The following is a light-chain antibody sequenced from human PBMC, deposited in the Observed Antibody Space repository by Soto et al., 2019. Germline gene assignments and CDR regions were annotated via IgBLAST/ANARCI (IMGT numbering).Light chain of an antibody. J-gene: IGKJ5*01. Sequence: DVVMTQSPLSLPVTLGQPASISCRSNQSLVHSDGIAYFSWFQQRPGRSPRRLIYKVSNRDSGVPARFSGSGSGADFELKISRLEAEDVGVYYCMQGTHWPITFGQGTRLEI. CDR3: MQGTHWPIT. V-gene: IGKV2-30*02. CDR2: KVS. CDR1: QSLVHSDGIAY.